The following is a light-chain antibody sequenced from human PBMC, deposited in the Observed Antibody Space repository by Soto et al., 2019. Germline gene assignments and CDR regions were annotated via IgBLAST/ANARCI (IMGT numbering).Light chain of an antibody. J-gene: IGKJ1*01. CDR1: QSVSSSY. CDR3: QQYNNWPRWT. CDR2: GAS. V-gene: IGKV3-15*01. Sequence: ENVLTQSPCTQSTSPGERATLSCRTSQSVSSSYLAWYQQKPGHTPRLLIYGASTRATGIPARFSGSGSGTEFTLTISSLQSEDFAVYYCQQYNNWPRWTFGQGTKVDI.